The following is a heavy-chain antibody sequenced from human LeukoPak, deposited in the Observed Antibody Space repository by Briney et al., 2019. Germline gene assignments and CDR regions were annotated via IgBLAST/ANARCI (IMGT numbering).Heavy chain of an antibody. CDR1: GFTFSSYA. CDR3: ARDPFYGSGSRIDY. Sequence: GGSLRLSCAASGFTFSSYAMHWVRQAPGKGLEWVAVISYDGSNKYYADSVKGRFTISRDNSKNTLYLQMNSLRAEDTAVYYCARDPFYGSGSRIDYWGQGTLVTVSS. J-gene: IGHJ4*02. D-gene: IGHD3-10*01. V-gene: IGHV3-30*04. CDR2: ISYDGSNK.